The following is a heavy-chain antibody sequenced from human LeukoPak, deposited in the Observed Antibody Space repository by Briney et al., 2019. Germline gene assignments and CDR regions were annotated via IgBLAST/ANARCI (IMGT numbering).Heavy chain of an antibody. CDR3: ARGPAAIGYAFDI. D-gene: IGHD2-2*01. CDR2: INPNSGGT. Sequence: EASVTVSCKASGYTFTGYYMHWVRQAPGQGLEWMGWINPNSGGTNYAQKFQGRVTMTRDTSISTAYMELSRLRSDDTAVYYCARGPAAIGYAFDIWGQGTMVTVSS. V-gene: IGHV1-2*02. CDR1: GYTFTGYY. J-gene: IGHJ3*02.